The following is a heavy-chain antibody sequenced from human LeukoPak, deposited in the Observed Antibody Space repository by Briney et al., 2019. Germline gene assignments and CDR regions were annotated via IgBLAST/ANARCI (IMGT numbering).Heavy chain of an antibody. V-gene: IGHV3-15*01. Sequence: GGSLRLSCAASGLTFSNAWMSWVRQAPGKGLEWVGRIKSKTDGGATDCAAPVRGRLIISRDDSKNMLYLQMNSLKSEDTAVYYCTTEKQYCSGDTCYFVAFDMWGQGTMVTVSS. D-gene: IGHD2-15*01. J-gene: IGHJ3*02. CDR2: IKSKTDGGAT. CDR3: TTEKQYCSGDTCYFVAFDM. CDR1: GLTFSNAW.